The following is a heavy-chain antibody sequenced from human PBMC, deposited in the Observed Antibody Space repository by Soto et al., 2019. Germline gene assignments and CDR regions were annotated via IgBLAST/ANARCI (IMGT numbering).Heavy chain of an antibody. CDR2: FDPEDGET. J-gene: IGHJ4*02. D-gene: IGHD3-3*01. CDR1: GYTLTELS. Sequence: GASVKVSCKVSGYTLTELSMHWVRQAPGKGLEWMGGFDPEDGETIYAQKFQGRVTMTEDTSTDTAYMELSSLRSEDTAVYYCATGYYDFWSGYRTFAYWGQGTLVTVSS. CDR3: ATGYYDFWSGYRTFAY. V-gene: IGHV1-24*01.